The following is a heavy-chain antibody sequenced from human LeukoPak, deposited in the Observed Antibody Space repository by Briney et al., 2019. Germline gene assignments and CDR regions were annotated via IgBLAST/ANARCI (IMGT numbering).Heavy chain of an antibody. D-gene: IGHD5-18*01. CDR1: GFTFSSYS. J-gene: IGHJ4*02. Sequence: PGGSLRLSCAASGFTFSSYSMNWVRQAPGKGLEWVSSISSSSSYIYYADSVKGRFTISRDNAKSSLYLQMNSLRAEDTAVYYCARDRSEEIQLWGYYFDYWGQGTLVTVSS. CDR3: ARDRSEEIQLWGYYFDY. V-gene: IGHV3-21*01. CDR2: ISSSSSYI.